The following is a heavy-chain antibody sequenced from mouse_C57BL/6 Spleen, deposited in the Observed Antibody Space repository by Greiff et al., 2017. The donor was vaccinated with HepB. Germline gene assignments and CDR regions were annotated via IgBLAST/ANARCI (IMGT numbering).Heavy chain of an antibody. J-gene: IGHJ1*03. Sequence: VQLQQSGVELVRPGASVTLSCKASGYTFTDYEMHWVKQTPVHGLEWIGAIDPETGGTAYNQKFKGKAILTADKSSSTAYMELRSLTSEDSAVYYCTRKVVASGYFDVWGTGTTVTVSS. CDR2: IDPETGGT. V-gene: IGHV1-15*01. D-gene: IGHD1-1*01. CDR3: TRKVVASGYFDV. CDR1: GYTFTDYE.